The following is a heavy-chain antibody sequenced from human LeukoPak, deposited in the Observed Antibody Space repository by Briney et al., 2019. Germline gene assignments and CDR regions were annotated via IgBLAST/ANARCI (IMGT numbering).Heavy chain of an antibody. J-gene: IGHJ3*02. CDR2: IIPIFGTA. CDR3: ARDKPPWVNAFDI. V-gene: IGHV1-69*05. D-gene: IGHD1-14*01. CDR1: GGTFSSYA. Sequence: SVKVSCKASGGTFSSYAISWVRQAPGQGLEWMGGIIPIFGTANYAQKFQGRVTITTDESTSTAYMELSSLRSEDTAEYYCARDKPPWVNAFDIWGQGTMVTVSS.